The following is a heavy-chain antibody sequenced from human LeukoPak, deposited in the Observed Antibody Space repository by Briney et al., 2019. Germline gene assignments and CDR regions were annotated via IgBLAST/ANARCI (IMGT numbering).Heavy chain of an antibody. V-gene: IGHV4-59*01. CDR1: GGSISSYY. CDR2: IYYSGST. J-gene: IGHJ4*02. CDR3: ASSFYGSGYFDY. D-gene: IGHD3-10*01. Sequence: SETLSLTCTVSGGSISSYYWSWIRQPPGKGLEWIGYIYYSGSTNYNPSLKSRVTISVDTSKNQFSLKLSSVTAAGTAVYYCASSFYGSGYFDYWGQGTLVTVSS.